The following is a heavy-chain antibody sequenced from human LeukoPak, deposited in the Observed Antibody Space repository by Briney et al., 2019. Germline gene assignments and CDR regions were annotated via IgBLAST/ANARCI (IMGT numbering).Heavy chain of an antibody. Sequence: GGSLTLTCTVSRSTYSSHYMSGVRQAPGRGLEWVSVISTSGESAYYADSVKGRFTISRDNSKNTLYLQMNSLRAEDTAVYYCSKDRVRGLHCFYCWGRGDLFTVSS. CDR2: ISTSGESA. D-gene: IGHD2-21*01. CDR1: RSTYSSHY. J-gene: IGHJ4*02. V-gene: IGHV3-23*01. CDR3: SKDRVRGLHCFYC.